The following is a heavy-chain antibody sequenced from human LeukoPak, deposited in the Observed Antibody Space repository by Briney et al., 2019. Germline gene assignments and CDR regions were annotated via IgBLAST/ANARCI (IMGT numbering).Heavy chain of an antibody. J-gene: IGHJ6*04. CDR1: GFTFSSYE. CDR2: ISSSGSTI. CDR3: ARDSAAAMVSRFYYYYGMDV. V-gene: IGHV3-48*03. D-gene: IGHD2-2*01. Sequence: PGGSPRLSCAASGFTFSSYEMNWARQAPGKGLEWVSYISSSGSTIYYADSVKGRFTISRDNAKNSLYLQMNSLRAEDTAVYYCARDSAAAMVSRFYYYYGMDVWGKGTTVTVSS.